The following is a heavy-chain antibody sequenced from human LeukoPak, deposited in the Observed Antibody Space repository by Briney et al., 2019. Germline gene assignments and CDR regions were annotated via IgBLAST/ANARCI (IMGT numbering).Heavy chain of an antibody. D-gene: IGHD3-22*01. CDR1: GGSISSGGYY. CDR2: IYYSGST. CDR3: ARHTYDSSGYFDY. V-gene: IGHV4-39*01. J-gene: IGHJ4*02. Sequence: PSETLSLTCTVSGGSISSGGYYWSWIRQHPGKGMEWIGYIYYSGSTYYNPSLKSRVTISVDTSKNQFSLKLSSVTAADTAVYYCARHTYDSSGYFDYWGQGTLVTVSS.